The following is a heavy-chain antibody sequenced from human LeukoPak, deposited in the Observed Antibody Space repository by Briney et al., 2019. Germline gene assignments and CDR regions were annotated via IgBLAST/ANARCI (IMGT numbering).Heavy chain of an antibody. V-gene: IGHV4-39*01. CDR1: GGSISSSSYY. CDR3: ARPYRQVVNAFDI. D-gene: IGHD4-23*01. J-gene: IGHJ3*02. CDR2: IYYSGST. Sequence: PSETLSLTCTVSGGSISSSSYYWGWIRQPPGKGLEWIGSIYYSGSTYYNPSLKSRVTISVDTSKNQFSLKLSSVTAADTAVYYCARPYRQVVNAFDIWGQGTMVTVSS.